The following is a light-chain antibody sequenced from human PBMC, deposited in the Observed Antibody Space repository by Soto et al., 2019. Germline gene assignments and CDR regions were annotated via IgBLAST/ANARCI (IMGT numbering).Light chain of an antibody. V-gene: IGKV3-15*01. CDR1: QTVSRN. J-gene: IGKJ2*01. Sequence: EIVMTQSPATLSVSPGERATLSCRASQTVSRNLGWYQQKPGQAPKLLIYGASTRATGIPARFSGSGSGTEFTLTISILQSEDFAVYYCQQYNKWPPYTFGQGTKVAIK. CDR3: QQYNKWPPYT. CDR2: GAS.